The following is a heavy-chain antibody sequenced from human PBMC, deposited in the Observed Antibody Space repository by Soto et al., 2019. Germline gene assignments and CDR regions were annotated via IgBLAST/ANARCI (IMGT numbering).Heavy chain of an antibody. CDR3: ARDLIVVVITPYAHYYYGMDV. Sequence: GSLRLSCAASGFTFSSYGMHWVRQAPGKGLEWVAVISYDGSNKYYADSVKGRFTISRDNSKNTLYLQMNSLRAEDTAVYYCARDLIVVVITPYAHYYYGMDVWGQGTTVTVSS. V-gene: IGHV3-30*03. J-gene: IGHJ6*02. CDR2: ISYDGSNK. D-gene: IGHD3-22*01. CDR1: GFTFSSYG.